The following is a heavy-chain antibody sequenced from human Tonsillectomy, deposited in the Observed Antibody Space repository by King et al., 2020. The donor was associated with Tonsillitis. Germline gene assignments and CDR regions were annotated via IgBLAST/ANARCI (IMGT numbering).Heavy chain of an antibody. V-gene: IGHV3-72*01. J-gene: IGHJ4*02. Sequence: VQLVESGGGLVQPGGSLRLSCAASGFTVSDDYMDWVRQAPGKGLEWVGRIRNKSNSYTTEYAASVKGRLTISRDDSKKSLNLQMNSLKTEDTAVYYCASGGVGATEYWGQGTLVTVSS. CDR1: GFTVSDDY. CDR3: ASGGVGATEY. D-gene: IGHD1-26*01. CDR2: IRNKSNSYTT.